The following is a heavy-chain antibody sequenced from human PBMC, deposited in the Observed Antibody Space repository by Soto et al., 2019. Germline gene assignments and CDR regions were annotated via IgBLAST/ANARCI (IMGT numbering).Heavy chain of an antibody. CDR3: AGLDCSGGSCYSGYYYYYGMDV. V-gene: IGHV1-18*04. Sequence: QVQLVQSGAEVKKPGASVKVSCKASGYTFTSYGISWVRQAPGQGLEWMGWISAYNGNTNYAQKLQGRVTMTTDTSTSTAYMELRSLRSDDTAVYYCAGLDCSGGSCYSGYYYYYGMDVWGQGTTVTVSS. J-gene: IGHJ6*02. D-gene: IGHD2-15*01. CDR2: ISAYNGNT. CDR1: GYTFTSYG.